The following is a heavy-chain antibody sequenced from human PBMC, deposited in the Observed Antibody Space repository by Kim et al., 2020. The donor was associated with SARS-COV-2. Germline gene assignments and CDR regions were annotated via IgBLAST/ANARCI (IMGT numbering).Heavy chain of an antibody. J-gene: IGHJ6*02. CDR2: IIPIFGTA. D-gene: IGHD3-16*01. CDR1: GGTFSSYA. CDR3: ARVKGMISVGVDYGMDV. Sequence: SVKVSCKASGGTFSSYAISWVRQAPGQGLEWMGGIIPIFGTANYAQKFQGRVTITADESTSTAYMELSSLRSEDTAVYYCARVKGMISVGVDYGMDVWGQGTTVTVSS. V-gene: IGHV1-69*13.